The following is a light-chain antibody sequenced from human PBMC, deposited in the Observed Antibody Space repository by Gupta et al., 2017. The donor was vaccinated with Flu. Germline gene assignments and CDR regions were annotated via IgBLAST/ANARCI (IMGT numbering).Light chain of an antibody. V-gene: IGKV1-5*03. CDR1: QSISSL. CDR3: QQDNSYSIT. Sequence: DIQMTQSPSTLSASVGDRVTITCRASQSISSLLAWYQQKPGKAPKLLIYKASSLESGVPSSFSGSGSGTEFTLTISSLQPDDFATYYCQQDNSYSITFGQGTRLEIK. J-gene: IGKJ5*01. CDR2: KAS.